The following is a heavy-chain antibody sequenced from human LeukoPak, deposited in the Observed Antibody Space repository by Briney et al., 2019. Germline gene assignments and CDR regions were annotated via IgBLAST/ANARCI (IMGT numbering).Heavy chain of an antibody. J-gene: IGHJ5*02. Sequence: GGSLRLYCAASGFTFSSYAMHWVRQAPGKGLEWVAVISYDGSNKYYADSVKGRFTISRDNSKNTLYLQMNSLRAEDTAVYYCARGLDSSGSWFDPWGQGTLVTVSS. CDR3: ARGLDSSGSWFDP. V-gene: IGHV3-30*04. D-gene: IGHD3-22*01. CDR1: GFTFSSYA. CDR2: ISYDGSNK.